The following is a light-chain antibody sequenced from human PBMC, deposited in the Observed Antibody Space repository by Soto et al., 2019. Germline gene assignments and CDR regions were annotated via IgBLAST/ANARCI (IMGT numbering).Light chain of an antibody. J-gene: IGKJ5*01. CDR3: QQLNSYLRIT. Sequence: DIQLTQSPSFLSASVGDRVTITCRASQGIGSYLAWYQQKPGKAPKLLIYAASTLQSGVPSRFSGSGSGTEFTLTISSLQPEDFATYYCQQLNSYLRITFGQGTRLEIK. CDR2: AAS. CDR1: QGIGSY. V-gene: IGKV1-9*01.